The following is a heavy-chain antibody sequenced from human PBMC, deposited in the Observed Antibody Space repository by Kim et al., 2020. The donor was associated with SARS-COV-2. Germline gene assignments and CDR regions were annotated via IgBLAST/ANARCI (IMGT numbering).Heavy chain of an antibody. Sequence: GGSLRLSCAASGFNFRNYCMHWVRQAPGKGLVWVSRINSDGSTTSYADSVKGRFTISKDTAKNTLYLQMNSLRAEDTAVYYCARRNGGSPYWYFDLWGRG. CDR3: ARRNGGSPYWYFDL. CDR2: INSDGSTT. D-gene: IGHD2-15*01. J-gene: IGHJ2*01. V-gene: IGHV3-74*01. CDR1: GFNFRNYC.